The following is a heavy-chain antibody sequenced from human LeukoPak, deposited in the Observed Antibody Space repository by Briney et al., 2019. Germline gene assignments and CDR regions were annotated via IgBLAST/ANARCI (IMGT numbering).Heavy chain of an antibody. CDR2: IIPIFGTA. CDR3: AVTKSGYSYGSPSYYFDY. D-gene: IGHD5-18*01. CDR1: GGTFSSYA. Sequence: SSVKVSCKASGGTFSSYAISWVRQAPGQGLEWMGGIIPIFGTANYAQKFQGRVTITTDESTSTAYMELSSLRSEDTAVYYCAVTKSGYSYGSPSYYFDYWDQGTLVTVSS. V-gene: IGHV1-69*05. J-gene: IGHJ4*02.